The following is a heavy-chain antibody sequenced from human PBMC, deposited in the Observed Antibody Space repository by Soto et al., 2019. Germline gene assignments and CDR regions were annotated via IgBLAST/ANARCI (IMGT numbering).Heavy chain of an antibody. D-gene: IGHD2-2*01. CDR3: AKSGPTNYFDF. CDR1: GFTFSTYA. J-gene: IGHJ4*02. CDR2: ISGGGGFT. Sequence: GGSLRLSCAASGFTFSTYAMSWVRQAPGKGLEWVSGISGGGGFTYYADSVKGRFTISRDDSKNTLSLQMNSLRAEDTAVYYCAKSGPTNYFDFWGQGILVTVSS. V-gene: IGHV3-23*01.